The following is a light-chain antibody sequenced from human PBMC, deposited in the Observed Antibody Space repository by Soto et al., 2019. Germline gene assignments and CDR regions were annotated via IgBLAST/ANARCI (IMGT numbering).Light chain of an antibody. CDR3: QQYDSFSLT. CDR2: KAS. V-gene: IGKV1-5*03. J-gene: IGKJ4*01. Sequence: DIQMTQSPSTLSASVGDRVTITCRASQSISTWLAWYQQKPGKAPKLLIYKASTLESGVPSRFSGSGSGTEFTLTISSLQPDDFATYYCQQYDSFSLTFGGGTKVEIK. CDR1: QSISTW.